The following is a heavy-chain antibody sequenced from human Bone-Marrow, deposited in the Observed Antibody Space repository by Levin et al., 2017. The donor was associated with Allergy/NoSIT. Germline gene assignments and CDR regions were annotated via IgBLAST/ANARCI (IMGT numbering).Heavy chain of an antibody. Sequence: SVKVSCKASGGTFSRLAVSWVRQAPGQRLEWMGSIIPFFGTTNYAQKFQGRITLTADESTTTVYIEMSSLRSEDTATYYCARDRGNYGTFNFVDPWGQGTLVTVSS. CDR1: GGTFSRLA. J-gene: IGHJ5*02. V-gene: IGHV1-69*13. CDR3: ARDRGNYGTFNFVDP. CDR2: IIPFFGTT. D-gene: IGHD3-16*01.